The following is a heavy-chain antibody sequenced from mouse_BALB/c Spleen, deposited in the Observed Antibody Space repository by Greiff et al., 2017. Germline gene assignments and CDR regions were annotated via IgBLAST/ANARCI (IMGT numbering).Heavy chain of an antibody. Sequence: VQLQQSGPGLVKPSQSLSLTCTVTGYSITSDYAWNWIRQFPGNKLEWMGYISYSGSTSYNPSLKSRISITRDTSKNQFFLQLNSVTTEDTATYYCARDGNYGWFAYWGQGTLVTVSA. D-gene: IGHD2-1*01. CDR1: GYSITSDYA. V-gene: IGHV3-2*02. CDR2: ISYSGST. J-gene: IGHJ3*01. CDR3: ARDGNYGWFAY.